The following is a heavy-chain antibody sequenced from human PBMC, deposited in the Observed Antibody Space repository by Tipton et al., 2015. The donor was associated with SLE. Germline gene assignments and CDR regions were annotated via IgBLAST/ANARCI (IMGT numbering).Heavy chain of an antibody. J-gene: IGHJ3*02. Sequence: GSLRLSCAASRFTFSTYWMSWIRQAPGKGLEGVSYISSSSRYTNYADSVKGRFTISRDNSKNTLYLQMNSLRAEDTAVYYCAKEEDYYDNSGSYAFDSWGQGTMVTVSS. D-gene: IGHD3-22*01. CDR3: AKEEDYYDNSGSYAFDS. CDR1: RFTFSTYW. CDR2: ISSSSRYT. V-gene: IGHV3-11*06.